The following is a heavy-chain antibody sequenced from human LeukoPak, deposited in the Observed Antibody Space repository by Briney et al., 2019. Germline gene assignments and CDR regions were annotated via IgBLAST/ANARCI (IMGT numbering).Heavy chain of an antibody. CDR2: INHSGST. Sequence: SETLSLTCTVSGGSVSSGSYYWTWIRQPPGKGLEWIGEINHSGSTNYTPSLKSRVTISVDTSKNQFSLKLTSVTAADTAVYYCARHGDYVGVDSWGQGTLVTVSS. CDR1: GGSVSSGSYY. CDR3: ARHGDYVGVDS. J-gene: IGHJ5*01. D-gene: IGHD4-17*01. V-gene: IGHV4-39*01.